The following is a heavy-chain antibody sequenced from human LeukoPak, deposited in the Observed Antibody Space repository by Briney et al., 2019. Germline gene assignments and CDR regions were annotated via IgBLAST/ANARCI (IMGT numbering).Heavy chain of an antibody. CDR3: ARDLSIRFGQLTHEPLDY. CDR1: GDIFSSFA. D-gene: IGHD3-10*01. V-gene: IGHV1-69*04. Sequence: SVKVSCKASGDIFSSFAISWVRQAPGQGLEWMGRIIPTIDITNYAQKFQDRVTITADKSTNTAYMEVSSLTSEDTAMYYCARDLSIRFGQLTHEPLDYWGQGTLVTVSS. J-gene: IGHJ4*02. CDR2: IIPTIDIT.